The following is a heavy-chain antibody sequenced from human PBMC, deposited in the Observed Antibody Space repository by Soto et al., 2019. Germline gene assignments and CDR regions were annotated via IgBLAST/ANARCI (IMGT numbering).Heavy chain of an antibody. CDR1: GYTFTGYY. Sequence: QVPLVQSGAEVKKPGASVKVSCKASGYTFTGYYMHWVRQAPGQGLEWMGWINPNSGGTNYAQKFQGWVTMTRDTSISTAYMELSRLRSDDTAVYYCASSSAAAGTGPNYYYYYGMDVWGQGTTVTVSS. V-gene: IGHV1-2*04. CDR2: INPNSGGT. J-gene: IGHJ6*02. CDR3: ASSSAAAGTGPNYYYYYGMDV. D-gene: IGHD6-13*01.